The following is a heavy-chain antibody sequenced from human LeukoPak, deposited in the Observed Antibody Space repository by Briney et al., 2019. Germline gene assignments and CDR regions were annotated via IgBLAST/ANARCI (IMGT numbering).Heavy chain of an antibody. D-gene: IGHD3-22*01. CDR3: AKDLDSSGYYYSEGNWFDP. CDR1: GFTFSSYG. Sequence: GGSLRLSCAASGFTFSSYGMSWVRQAPGKGLEWVSAISGSGGSTYYADSVKGRFTISRDNSKNTLYLQMNSLRAEDTAVYYCAKDLDSSGYYYSEGNWFDPWGREPWSPSPQ. V-gene: IGHV3-23*01. J-gene: IGHJ5*02. CDR2: ISGSGGST.